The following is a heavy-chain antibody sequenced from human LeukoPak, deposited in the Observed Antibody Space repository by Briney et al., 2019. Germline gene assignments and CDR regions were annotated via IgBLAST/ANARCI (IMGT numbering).Heavy chain of an antibody. CDR1: GFTFGSYG. D-gene: IGHD3-22*01. CDR2: IRSDGSNK. CDR3: AGLPAYYYDTSGFYFDY. Sequence: GGSLRLSCAASGFTFGSYGMHWVRQAPGKGLEWVTFIRSDGSNKYYADSVKGRFTISRDNSKNTLYLQMNSLRDEDTAVYYCAGLPAYYYDTSGFYFDYWGQGTLVTVSS. J-gene: IGHJ4*02. V-gene: IGHV3-30*02.